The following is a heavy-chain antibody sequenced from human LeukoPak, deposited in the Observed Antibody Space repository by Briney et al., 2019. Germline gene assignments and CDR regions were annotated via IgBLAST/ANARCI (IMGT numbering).Heavy chain of an antibody. CDR3: ARLKGNLHISY. CDR1: GGPISSYY. CDR2: IYYSGST. D-gene: IGHD2-21*01. Sequence: SETLSLTCTVSGGPISSYYWSWIRQPPGKGLEWIGYIYYSGSTNYNPSLKSRVTMSVDTSKNQFSQKLSSVTTADTAVYYCARLKGNLHISYWGQGTLVTVSS. J-gene: IGHJ4*02. V-gene: IGHV4-59*08.